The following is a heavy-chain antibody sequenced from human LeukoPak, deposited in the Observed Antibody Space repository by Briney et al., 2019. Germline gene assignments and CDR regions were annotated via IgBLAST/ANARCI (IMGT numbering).Heavy chain of an antibody. V-gene: IGHV3-21*01. CDR1: GFSFSSYS. CDR3: AELGITMIGGV. J-gene: IGHJ6*04. Sequence: GGSLRLSCAASGFSFSSYSMNWVRQAPGKGLEWVSSISSSTSYIYYADSVKGRFTISRDNAKNSLYLQMNSLRAEDTAVYYCAELGITMIGGVWGKGTTVTISS. CDR2: ISSSTSYI. D-gene: IGHD3-10*02.